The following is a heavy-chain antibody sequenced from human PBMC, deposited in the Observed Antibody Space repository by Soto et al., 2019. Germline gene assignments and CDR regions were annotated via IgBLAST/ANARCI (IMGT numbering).Heavy chain of an antibody. CDR3: ARVGGHLSGLVYYYYYAMDV. Sequence: KTSETLSLTCTVSGGSISSGGYYWSWVRQHPGKGLEWIGYIYYSGSTYYNPSLKSRVTISVDTSKNQFSLKLSSVTAADTAVYYCARVGGHLSGLVYYYYYAMDVWGQGTTVTVSS. V-gene: IGHV4-31*03. J-gene: IGHJ6*02. D-gene: IGHD1-26*01. CDR1: GGSISSGGYY. CDR2: IYYSGST.